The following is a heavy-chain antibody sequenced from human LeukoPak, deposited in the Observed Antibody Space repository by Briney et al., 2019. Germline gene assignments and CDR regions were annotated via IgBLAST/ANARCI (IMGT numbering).Heavy chain of an antibody. Sequence: PGGSLRLSCAASGFTFSSYAMSWVCQAPGKGLGWVSAISGSGGSTYYADSVKGRFTISRDNSKNTLYLQMNSLRAEDTAVYYCAKGADLVGATLSYWGQGTLVTVSS. CDR1: GFTFSSYA. CDR3: AKGADLVGATLSY. J-gene: IGHJ4*02. V-gene: IGHV3-23*01. CDR2: ISGSGGST. D-gene: IGHD1-26*01.